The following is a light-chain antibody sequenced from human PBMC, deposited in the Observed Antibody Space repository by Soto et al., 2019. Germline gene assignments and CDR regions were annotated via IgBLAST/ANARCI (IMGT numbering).Light chain of an antibody. J-gene: IGKJ1*01. V-gene: IGKV3-15*01. CDR2: DAS. CDR3: LQYNNWWT. Sequence: EVVMTQSPATLSVSPGERVTFSCRASQSVTTNLAWYQHKPGQSPRLLISDASTGASGIPARFSGSGSGTQFTLSISSLQSEDFAVYYCLQYNNWWTFGQGTKVDIK. CDR1: QSVTTN.